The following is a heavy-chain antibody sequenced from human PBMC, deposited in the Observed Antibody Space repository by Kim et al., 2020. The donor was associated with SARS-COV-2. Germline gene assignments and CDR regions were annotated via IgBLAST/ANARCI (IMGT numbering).Heavy chain of an antibody. CDR3: ARGSAGSTVTAPSHYFLDV. J-gene: IGHJ6*04. CDR2: VSHSGGA. D-gene: IGHD4-17*01. V-gene: IGHV4-34*01. Sequence: SETLSLTCAVYGGSFSGFSWSWIRQAPGKGLEWIGDVSHSGGANYNPSVESRVTMSLAASKNQISLKLSSMTAADTAVYYCARGSAGSTVTAPSHYFLDVWGKGTTVTVSS. CDR1: GGSFSGFS.